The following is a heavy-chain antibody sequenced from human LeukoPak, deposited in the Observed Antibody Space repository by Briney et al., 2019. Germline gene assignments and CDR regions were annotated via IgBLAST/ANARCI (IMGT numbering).Heavy chain of an antibody. J-gene: IGHJ5*02. Sequence: GASVKVSCKASGYTFTSYDINWVRQATGQGLEWMGWMNPNSGNTGYAQKFQGRVTMTRNTSISTAYMELSSLRSEDTAVYYCARGMYYYAPFDPWGQGTLVTVSS. D-gene: IGHD3-10*01. CDR3: ARGMYYYAPFDP. CDR1: GYTFTSYD. CDR2: MNPNSGNT. V-gene: IGHV1-8*01.